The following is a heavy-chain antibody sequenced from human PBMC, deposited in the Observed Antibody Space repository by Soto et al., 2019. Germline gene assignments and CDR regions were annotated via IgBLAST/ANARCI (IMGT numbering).Heavy chain of an antibody. CDR2: ITTGNGDT. Sequence: QVQLEQSGAEVKKPGASVKVSCKTFGYIFSSYHMHWVRQAPGQSPEWMGYITTGNGDTEYSQKFQGRVTIASDTSSSTVYMDLSSLRSEDTAVYYCAGEDWGGTLDYWGQGTLVTVSS. D-gene: IGHD7-27*01. J-gene: IGHJ4*01. CDR1: GYIFSSYH. CDR3: AGEDWGGTLDY. V-gene: IGHV1-3*04.